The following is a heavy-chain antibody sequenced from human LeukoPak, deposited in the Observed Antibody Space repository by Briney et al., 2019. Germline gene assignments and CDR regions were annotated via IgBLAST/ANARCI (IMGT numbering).Heavy chain of an antibody. J-gene: IGHJ4*02. D-gene: IGHD3-22*01. CDR1: GFTFSDYY. CDR2: ISRSGGTI. CDR3: ARVYYYDSSGSLFDY. V-gene: IGHV3-11*04. Sequence: GGSLGLSCAASGFTFSDYYMSWVRQAPGKGLEWVSYISRSGGTIYYADSVKGRFAISRDNAKNSLYLQMNTLRAEDTAVYYCARVYYYDSSGSLFDYWGQGTLVTVSS.